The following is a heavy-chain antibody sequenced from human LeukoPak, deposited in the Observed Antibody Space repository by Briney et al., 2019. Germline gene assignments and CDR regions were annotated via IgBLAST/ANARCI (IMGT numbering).Heavy chain of an antibody. J-gene: IGHJ4*02. CDR1: GFTFDDYA. V-gene: IGHV3-9*01. Sequence: GRSLRLSCAASGFTFDDYAMHWVRQAPGQGLEWVSGISWNSGSIGYADSVKGRFTISRDNAKNSLYLQMNSLRAEDTALYYCAKDGDYGDFYFDYWGQGTLVTVSS. D-gene: IGHD4-17*01. CDR3: AKDGDYGDFYFDY. CDR2: ISWNSGSI.